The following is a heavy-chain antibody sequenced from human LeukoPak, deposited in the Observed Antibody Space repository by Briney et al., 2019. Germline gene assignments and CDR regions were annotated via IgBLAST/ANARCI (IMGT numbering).Heavy chain of an antibody. J-gene: IGHJ4*02. CDR1: GFNFRSYG. CDR2: VREEGYNK. CDR3: GKGYSDYFDY. D-gene: IGHD4-11*01. Sequence: HPGRCLRLSCAAAGFNFRSYGIDCVRPPPGGGREWVTFVREEGYNKYYGDFVKGRFTISRDNTKNTLYLQMDSRRAEDTAVYYCGKGYSDYFDYWGQGTLVTVSS. V-gene: IGHV3-30*02.